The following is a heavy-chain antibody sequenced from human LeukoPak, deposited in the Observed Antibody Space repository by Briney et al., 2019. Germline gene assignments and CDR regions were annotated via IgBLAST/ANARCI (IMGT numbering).Heavy chain of an antibody. CDR2: ISYDGSNK. J-gene: IGHJ5*02. CDR1: RFTFSSYA. V-gene: IGHV3-30*04. D-gene: IGHD4-17*01. Sequence: GGSLRLSCAASRFTFSSYAMHWVRQAPGKGLEWVAVISYDGSNKYYADSVKGRFTISRDNAKNSLYLQMNSLRDEDTAVYYCARDYGDYIWFDPWGQGTLVTVSS. CDR3: ARDYGDYIWFDP.